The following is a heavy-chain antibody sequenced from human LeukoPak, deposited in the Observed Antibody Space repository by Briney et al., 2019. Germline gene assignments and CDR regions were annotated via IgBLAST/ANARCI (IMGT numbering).Heavy chain of an antibody. V-gene: IGHV4-28*01. J-gene: IGHJ4*02. CDR1: GYSISSTNW. CDR3: AESVDGGNSPFDY. CDR2: IYYSGTT. Sequence: PSDTLSLTCAVSGYSISSTNWWGWIRQPPGKGLEWIGYIYYSGTTHYNPSLKSRVTMSVDASKNQFSLKLTSVTAVDTAIYYCAESVDGGNSPFDYWGQGTLVTVSS. D-gene: IGHD4-23*01.